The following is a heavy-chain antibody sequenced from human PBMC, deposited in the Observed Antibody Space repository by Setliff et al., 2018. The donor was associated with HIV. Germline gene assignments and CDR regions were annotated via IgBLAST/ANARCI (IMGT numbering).Heavy chain of an antibody. Sequence: GASVKVSCKASGFSFSTSAAQWVRQARGRRLEWIGWVAGGNGKTEYAQKFQDRVTITRDMSTNTAYMELSSLTSVDTAVYYCASGLGHDILNGSPGLDFWGQGTLVTVSS. D-gene: IGHD3-9*01. CDR3: ASGLGHDILNGSPGLDF. CDR1: GFSFSTSA. V-gene: IGHV1-58*01. J-gene: IGHJ4*02. CDR2: VAGGNGKT.